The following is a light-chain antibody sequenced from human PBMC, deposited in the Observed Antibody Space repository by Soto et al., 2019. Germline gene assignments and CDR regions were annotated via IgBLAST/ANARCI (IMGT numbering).Light chain of an antibody. Sequence: EIVMTQSPATLSVSPGERANLSCRASQSVSSNLAWYQQKPGQAPRLLIYGASTRATGIPARFSGSGSGTEVTLTISSLQSEDFAVYYCQQYNNWPQWTFGQGTKVEIK. CDR1: QSVSSN. J-gene: IGKJ1*01. V-gene: IGKV3-15*01. CDR3: QQYNNWPQWT. CDR2: GAS.